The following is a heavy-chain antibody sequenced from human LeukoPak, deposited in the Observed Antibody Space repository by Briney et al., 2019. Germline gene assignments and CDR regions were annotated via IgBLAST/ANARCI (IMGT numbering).Heavy chain of an antibody. D-gene: IGHD6-19*01. J-gene: IGHJ4*02. CDR1: GGSISTYD. CDR2: IYTSGST. CDR3: ARGSSGWYRYYFDY. V-gene: IGHV4-4*07. Sequence: SETLSLTCTVSGGSISTYDWSWIRQPPGKGLEWIGRIYTSGSTNYNPSLKSRVTMSVDTSKNQFSLKLSSVTAADTAVYYCARGSSGWYRYYFDYWGQGTLVTVFS.